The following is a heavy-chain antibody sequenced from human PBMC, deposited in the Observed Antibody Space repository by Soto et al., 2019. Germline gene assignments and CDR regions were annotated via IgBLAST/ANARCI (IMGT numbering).Heavy chain of an antibody. CDR3: ARGEVATIGFDP. Sequence: GGSLRLSCAASGFTFSSYAMHWVRQAPGKGLEWVAVISYDGSNKYYADSVKGRFTISRDNSKNTLYLQMNSLRAEDTAVYYCARGEVATIGFDPWGQGTLVTVSS. V-gene: IGHV3-30-3*01. CDR2: ISYDGSNK. J-gene: IGHJ5*02. CDR1: GFTFSSYA. D-gene: IGHD5-12*01.